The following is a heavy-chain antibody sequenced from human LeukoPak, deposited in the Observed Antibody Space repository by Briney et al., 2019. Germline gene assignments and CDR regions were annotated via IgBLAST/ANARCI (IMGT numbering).Heavy chain of an antibody. V-gene: IGHV3-43*01. Sequence: GGSLRLSCAASGFTFDDYTMHWVRQAPGKGLEWVSLISWDGGSTYYADSVKGRFTISRDSSKNTLYLQMNSLRAEDTAVYYCARIPPGEWELLGDYWGQGTLVTVSS. D-gene: IGHD1-26*01. CDR2: ISWDGGST. CDR1: GFTFDDYT. CDR3: ARIPPGEWELLGDY. J-gene: IGHJ4*02.